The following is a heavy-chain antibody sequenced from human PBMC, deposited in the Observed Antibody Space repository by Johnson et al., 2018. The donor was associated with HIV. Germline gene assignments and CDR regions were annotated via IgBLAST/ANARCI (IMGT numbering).Heavy chain of an antibody. Sequence: VQLVESGGGLVQPGGSLRLSCAASGFTVSINYMSWVRQAPGKGLEWVSVIYSGGSTYYADSVKGRFTISRDNSKNTLYLDMITLRAEDTAVYYCARDQSTGDWGAFDIWGQGTMVTVSS. CDR2: IYSGGST. D-gene: IGHD7-27*01. J-gene: IGHJ3*02. CDR3: ARDQSTGDWGAFDI. CDR1: GFTVSINY. V-gene: IGHV3-53*01.